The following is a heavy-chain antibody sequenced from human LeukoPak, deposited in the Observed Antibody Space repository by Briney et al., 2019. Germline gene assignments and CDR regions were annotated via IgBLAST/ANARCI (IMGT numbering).Heavy chain of an antibody. J-gene: IGHJ3*02. CDR2: IYSGGST. Sequence: GGSLRLSCAASGFTVSSNYMSWVRQAPGKGLEWVSVIYSGGSTYYVDSVKGRFTISRDNSKNTLYLQMNSLRAEDTAVYYCASKLLWFGELSDDAFDIWGQGTMVTVSS. CDR1: GFTVSSNY. CDR3: ASKLLWFGELSDDAFDI. V-gene: IGHV3-53*01. D-gene: IGHD3-10*01.